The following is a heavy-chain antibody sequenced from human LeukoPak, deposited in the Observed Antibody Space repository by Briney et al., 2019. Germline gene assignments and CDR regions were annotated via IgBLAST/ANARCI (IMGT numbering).Heavy chain of an antibody. V-gene: IGHV3-21*03. CDR3: AKGNGYSYGRYYFDY. Sequence: GGSLRLSCAASGFTFSSYSMNWVRQAPGKGLEWVSSISSSSSYIYYADSVKGRFTISRDNARNSLYLQMNSLRAEDTAVYYCAKGNGYSYGRYYFDYWGQGTLVTVSS. J-gene: IGHJ4*02. CDR2: ISSSSSYI. D-gene: IGHD5-18*01. CDR1: GFTFSSYS.